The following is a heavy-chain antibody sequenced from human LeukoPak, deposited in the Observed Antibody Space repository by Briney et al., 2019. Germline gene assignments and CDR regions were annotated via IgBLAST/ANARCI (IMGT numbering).Heavy chain of an antibody. CDR2: INHDGSER. CDR1: GFSFTNYW. V-gene: IGHV3-7*01. D-gene: IGHD1-14*01. J-gene: IGHJ4*02. Sequence: GGSLRLSCAASGFSFTNYWMSWVRQAPGMGQEWVANINHDGSERYYVDSVKGRFTVSRDSAKNSLYLQMNSLRVEDTAVYYCAGDKITGASTNDYWGQGTLVTVSS. CDR3: AGDKITGASTNDY.